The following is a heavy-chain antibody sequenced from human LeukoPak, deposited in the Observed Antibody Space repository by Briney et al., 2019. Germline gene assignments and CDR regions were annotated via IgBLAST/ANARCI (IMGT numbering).Heavy chain of an antibody. V-gene: IGHV3-48*02. D-gene: IGHD3-22*01. Sequence: GGSPRLSCAASGFTFSTYTMNWVRQAPGKGLEWVAYISGSSGTIYYADSVKGRFTISRDNAKNSLYLQMNYLRDEDTAVYYCARKTWDSSGYYCLDYWGQGTLVTVSS. CDR3: ARKTWDSSGYYCLDY. CDR2: ISGSSGTI. J-gene: IGHJ4*02. CDR1: GFTFSTYT.